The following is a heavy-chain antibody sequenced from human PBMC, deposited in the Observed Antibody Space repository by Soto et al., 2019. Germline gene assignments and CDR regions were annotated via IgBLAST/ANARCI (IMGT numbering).Heavy chain of an antibody. J-gene: IGHJ6*02. D-gene: IGHD6-19*01. CDR2: IYYSGST. V-gene: IGHV4-39*01. CDR1: GGSISSSSYY. Sequence: PSETLSLTCTVSGGSISSSSYYWGWIRQPPGKGLEWIGSIYYSGSTYYNPSLRGRVTISVDTSKNQFSLKLSSVTAADTAVYYCRRPLSRGWSGGMDVWGQGTTVTAP. CDR3: RRPLSRGWSGGMDV.